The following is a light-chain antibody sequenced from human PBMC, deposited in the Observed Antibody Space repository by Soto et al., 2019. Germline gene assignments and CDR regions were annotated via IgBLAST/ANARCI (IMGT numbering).Light chain of an antibody. CDR3: QVWDSSTVV. Sequence: SYELTQPLSVSVALGQTASITCGGDNTGSKNVHWYQQNPGQAPVLVIYRDTNRPSGIPERFSGSNSGHTATLAISRAQAGDDADYYCQVWDSSTVVFGGGTKLPS. V-gene: IGLV3-9*01. CDR2: RDT. J-gene: IGLJ2*01. CDR1: NTGSKN.